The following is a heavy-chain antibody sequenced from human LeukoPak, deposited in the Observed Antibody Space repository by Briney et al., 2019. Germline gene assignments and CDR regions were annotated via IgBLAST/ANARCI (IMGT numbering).Heavy chain of an antibody. CDR2: IYVTGST. CDR3: ARHIGGGIEDMDV. J-gene: IGHJ6*03. V-gene: IGHV4-59*08. CDR1: GGSIGTYY. D-gene: IGHD3-16*02. Sequence: PSETLSLTCTVSGGSIGTYYWSWIRQSPGKGLEWIGYIYVTGSTRYNPYLQSRVTISVDTSRNQFFLKMSCVTAADTAVYYCARHIGGGIEDMDVWGKGTKVTVSS.